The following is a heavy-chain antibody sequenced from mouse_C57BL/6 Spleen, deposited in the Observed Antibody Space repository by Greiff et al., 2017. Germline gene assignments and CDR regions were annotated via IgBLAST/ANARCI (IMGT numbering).Heavy chain of an antibody. J-gene: IGHJ2*01. Sequence: VQLQQSGAELARPGASVKMSCKASGYTFPSYTMPWVKQRPGQGLEWIGYINPSSGYTKYNQKFKDKATLTADKSSSTAYMQLSSLTSEDSAVYYCARRDWDVGFDYWGQGTTLTVSS. CDR1: GYTFPSYT. V-gene: IGHV1-4*01. CDR3: ARRDWDVGFDY. D-gene: IGHD4-1*01. CDR2: INPSSGYT.